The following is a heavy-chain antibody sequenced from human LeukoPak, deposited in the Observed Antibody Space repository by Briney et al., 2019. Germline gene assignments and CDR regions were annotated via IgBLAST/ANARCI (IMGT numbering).Heavy chain of an antibody. D-gene: IGHD6-13*01. CDR3: ARVEAAASYYYCYYMDV. CDR2: IYSGGST. V-gene: IGHV3-66*02. J-gene: IGHJ6*03. CDR1: GFTVSSNY. Sequence: GGSLRLSCAASGFTVSSNYMSWVRQAPGKGLEWVSVIYSGGSTYYADSVKGRFTISRDNSKNTLYLQMNSLRAEDTAVYYCARVEAAASYYYCYYMDVWGRGTTVTVSS.